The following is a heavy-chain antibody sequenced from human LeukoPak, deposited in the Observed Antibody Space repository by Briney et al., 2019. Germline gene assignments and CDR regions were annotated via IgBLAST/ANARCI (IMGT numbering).Heavy chain of an antibody. Sequence: ESGPTLVKPTQTLTLTCTFSGFSLSTSGVGVGWIRQPPGKALEWLALIYWDDDKRYSPSLKSRLTITKDTSKNQVVLTMTNMDPVDTATYYCAHKVVVTPLDAFDIWGQGTMVTVSS. CDR2: IYWDDDK. J-gene: IGHJ3*02. CDR1: GFSLSTSGVG. V-gene: IGHV2-5*02. D-gene: IGHD2-21*02. CDR3: AHKVVVTPLDAFDI.